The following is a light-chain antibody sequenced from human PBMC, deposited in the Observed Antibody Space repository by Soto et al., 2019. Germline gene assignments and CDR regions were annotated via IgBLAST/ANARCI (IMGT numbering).Light chain of an antibody. Sequence: EIVLTQSPATMSLSPGARATLSCRAMQSVRRYFASYQQKPGQAPRLIIYDASYMATGIPARFSGSGSGTDVSLTISSLEPEDYAVYYCQQRSNLPVTFGQGTRVEIK. V-gene: IGKV3-11*01. CDR2: DAS. J-gene: IGKJ1*01. CDR1: QSVRRY. CDR3: QQRSNLPVT.